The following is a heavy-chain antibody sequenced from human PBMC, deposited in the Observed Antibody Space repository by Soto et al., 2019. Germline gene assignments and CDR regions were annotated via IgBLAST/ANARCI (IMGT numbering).Heavy chain of an antibody. CDR3: ARDLSPYYYDSSGPDY. D-gene: IGHD3-22*01. J-gene: IGHJ4*02. V-gene: IGHV1-18*04. CDR1: GYTFTSYG. CDR2: ISAYNGNT. Sequence: QVQLVQSGAEVKKPGASVKVSCKASGYTFTSYGISWVRQAPGQGLEWMGWISAYNGNTNYAQKLQGRVTMTTDTSTSTDYMELRSLRSDDTAVYYCARDLSPYYYDSSGPDYWGQGTLVTVSS.